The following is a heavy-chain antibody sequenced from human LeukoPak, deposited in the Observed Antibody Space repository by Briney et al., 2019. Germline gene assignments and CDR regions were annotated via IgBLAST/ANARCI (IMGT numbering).Heavy chain of an antibody. V-gene: IGHV4-59*08. J-gene: IGHJ6*02. CDR1: GGSISSYY. D-gene: IGHD3-10*01. CDR3: ANSDNGSGTFKV. CDR2: IYYSGST. Sequence: SETLSLTCTVSGGSISSYYWSWIRQPPGKGLEWIGYIYYSGSTNYNPSLKSRVTISVDTSKNQFSLKLSSVTAADTAVYYCANSDNGSGTFKVWGQGTTVTVSS.